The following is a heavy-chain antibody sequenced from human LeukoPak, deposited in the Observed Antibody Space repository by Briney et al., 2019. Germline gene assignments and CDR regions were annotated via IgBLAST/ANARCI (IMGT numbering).Heavy chain of an antibody. CDR3: AVSLTTGGYYGMDV. CDR2: FDPEDGET. CDR1: GYTLTELS. J-gene: IGHJ6*02. Sequence: ASVKVSCKVSGYTLTELSLHWVRQAPGKGLEWMGRFDPEDGETIYARKFQGRVTMTEDTSTDTAYMELSSLRSEDTAVYSCAVSLTTGGYYGMDVLGQGTTVTVSS. V-gene: IGHV1-24*01. D-gene: IGHD1-1*01.